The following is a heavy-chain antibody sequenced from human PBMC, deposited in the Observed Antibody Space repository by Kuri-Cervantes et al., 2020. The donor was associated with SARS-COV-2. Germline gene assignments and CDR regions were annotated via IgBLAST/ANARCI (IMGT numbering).Heavy chain of an antibody. CDR1: GGTFSSYA. Sequence: SVKVFCKASGGTFSSYAISWVRQAPGQGLEWMGGIIPIFGTANYAQKFQGRVTITADESTSTAYMELSSLRSEDTAVYYCASLGDAGDLSPPFDYWGQGTLVTVSS. CDR3: ASLGDAGDLSPPFDY. D-gene: IGHD3-16*01. CDR2: IIPIFGTA. V-gene: IGHV1-69*13. J-gene: IGHJ4*02.